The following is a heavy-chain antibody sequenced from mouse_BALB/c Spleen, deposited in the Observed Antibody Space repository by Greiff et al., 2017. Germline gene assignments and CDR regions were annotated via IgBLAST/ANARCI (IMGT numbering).Heavy chain of an antibody. Sequence: VQLQQSGAELVKPGASVKLSCTASGFNIKDTYMHWVKQRPEQGLEWIGRIDPANGNTKYDPKFQGKATITADTSSNTAYLQLSSLTSEDTAVYYCSNWDVWFAYWGQGTLVTVSA. V-gene: IGHV14-3*02. D-gene: IGHD4-1*01. CDR3: SNWDVWFAY. CDR2: IDPANGNT. J-gene: IGHJ3*01. CDR1: GFNIKDTY.